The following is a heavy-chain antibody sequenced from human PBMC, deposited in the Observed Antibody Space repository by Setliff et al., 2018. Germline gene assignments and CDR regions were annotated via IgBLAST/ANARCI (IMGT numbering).Heavy chain of an antibody. D-gene: IGHD2-21*01. CDR1: GFTFGSDW. V-gene: IGHV3-7*01. J-gene: IGHJ4*02. CDR2: IKEDGSQK. CDR3: ARDRGWWCLDN. Sequence: GGSLRLSCAASGFTFGSDWLDWVRRAPGKGPEWVASIKEDGSQKYYVDSVKGRFTISRDNAKNSLYLQMNSLRAEDTAVYYCARDRGWWCLDNWGQGTLVTVSS.